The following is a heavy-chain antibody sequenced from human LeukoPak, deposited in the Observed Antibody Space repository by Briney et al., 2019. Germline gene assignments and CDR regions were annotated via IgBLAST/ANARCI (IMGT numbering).Heavy chain of an antibody. CDR1: GFTFSSYA. Sequence: PGGSLRLSCAASGFTFSSYAMSWVRQAPGKGLEWVSAISGSGGSTYYADSVKGRFTISRDNSKNTLYLQMNSLRAEDTAVYYCAKVAPIDIVVVPAAMDYYFDYWGQGTLVTVSS. J-gene: IGHJ4*02. D-gene: IGHD2-2*01. CDR2: ISGSGGST. V-gene: IGHV3-23*01. CDR3: AKVAPIDIVVVPAAMDYYFDY.